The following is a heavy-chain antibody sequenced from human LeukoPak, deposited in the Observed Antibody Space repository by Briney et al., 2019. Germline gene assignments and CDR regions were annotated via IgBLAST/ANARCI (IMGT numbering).Heavy chain of an antibody. V-gene: IGHV3-30*03. CDR3: ARDHSTGEGAFDI. J-gene: IGHJ3*02. D-gene: IGHD7-27*01. Sequence: GGSLRLSCAASGFTFSSYGMHWVRQAPGKGLEWVAVISYDGSNKYYADSVKGRFTISRDNSKNTLYLQMNSLRAEDTAVYYCARDHSTGEGAFDIWGQGTMVTVSS. CDR1: GFTFSSYG. CDR2: ISYDGSNK.